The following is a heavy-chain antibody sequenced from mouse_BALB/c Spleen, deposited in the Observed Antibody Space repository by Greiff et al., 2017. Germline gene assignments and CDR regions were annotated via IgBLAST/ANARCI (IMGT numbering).Heavy chain of an antibody. Sequence: VQLQESGAELVRPGASVTLSCKASGFTFTDYEMHWVKQTPVHGLEWIGAIDPETGGTAYNQKFKGKATLTADTSSSTAYMELRSLTSEDSAVYYCTRDGWFAYWGPGTLVTVSA. J-gene: IGHJ3*01. CDR1: GFTFTDYE. CDR3: TRDGWFAY. CDR2: IDPETGGT. V-gene: IGHV1-15*01.